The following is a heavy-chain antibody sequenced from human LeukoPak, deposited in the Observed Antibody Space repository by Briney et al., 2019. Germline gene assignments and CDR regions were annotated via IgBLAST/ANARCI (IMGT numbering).Heavy chain of an antibody. J-gene: IGHJ4*02. CDR3: AKDPVVYHGGSGWHYFDY. CDR1: RFTFSSYA. D-gene: IGHD6-19*01. Sequence: PGGSLRLSCAASRFTFSSYAMSWVRQAPGRGLDWVSTIGGTGDRTYYADSVKGRFTISRDNSMDTLFLQMNSLKAEGTAVYYCAKDPVVYHGGSGWHYFDYWGQGPWSLSPQ. CDR2: IGGTGDRT. V-gene: IGHV3-23*01.